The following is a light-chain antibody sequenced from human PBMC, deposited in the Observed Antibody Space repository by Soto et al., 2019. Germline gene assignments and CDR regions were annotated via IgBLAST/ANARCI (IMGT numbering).Light chain of an antibody. Sequence: QSALTQPASVSGSPGQSITISCTGTSSDVGTYNYVSWYQHHPGKAPKLIIYEVSNRPSGVSNRFSGSKSGSTASLTISGLQAEDGADYHCTSYTRDTALVSGTGTKVTVL. CDR2: EVS. CDR3: TSYTRDTALV. CDR1: SSDVGTYNY. J-gene: IGLJ1*01. V-gene: IGLV2-14*01.